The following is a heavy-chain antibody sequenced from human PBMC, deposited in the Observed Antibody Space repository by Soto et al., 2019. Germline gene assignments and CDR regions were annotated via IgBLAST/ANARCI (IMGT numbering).Heavy chain of an antibody. V-gene: IGHV4-59*01. CDR3: AREVWYYDFWSGYPRFDP. D-gene: IGHD3-3*01. CDR2: IYYSGST. J-gene: IGHJ5*02. CDR1: GGSISSYY. Sequence: PSETLSLTCTVSGGSISSYYWSCIRQPPGKGLEWIGYIYYSGSTNYNPSLKSRVTISVDTSKNQFSLKLSSVTAADTAVYYCAREVWYYDFWSGYPRFDPWGQGTLVTVSS.